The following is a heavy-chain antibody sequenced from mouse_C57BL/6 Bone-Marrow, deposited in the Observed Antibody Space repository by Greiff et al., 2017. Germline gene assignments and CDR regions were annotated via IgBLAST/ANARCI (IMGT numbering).Heavy chain of an antibody. CDR3: ARRIYYDYDWFAY. CDR2: IDPSDSYT. D-gene: IGHD2-4*01. J-gene: IGHJ3*01. V-gene: IGHV1-50*01. CDR1: GYTFTSYW. Sequence: LQPGAELVKPGASVKLSCKASGYTFTSYWMQWVKQRPGQGLEWIGEIDPSDSYTNYNQKFKGKATLTVDTSSSTAYMQLSSLTSEDSAVYYCARRIYYDYDWFAYWGQGTLVTVSA.